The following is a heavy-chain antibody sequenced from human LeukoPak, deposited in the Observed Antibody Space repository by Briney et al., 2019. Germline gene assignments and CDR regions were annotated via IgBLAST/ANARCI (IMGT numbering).Heavy chain of an antibody. D-gene: IGHD6-13*01. CDR3: AKGVPVGIAAAGTALFDY. CDR2: ISGSGGST. V-gene: IGHV3-23*01. J-gene: IGHJ4*02. CDR1: GFIFSSYG. Sequence: GGSLRLSCAASGFIFSSYGMHWVRQAPGKGLEWVSAISGSGGSTYYADSVKGRFTISRDNSKNTLYLQMNSLRAEDTAVYYCAKGVPVGIAAAGTALFDYWGQGTLVTVSS.